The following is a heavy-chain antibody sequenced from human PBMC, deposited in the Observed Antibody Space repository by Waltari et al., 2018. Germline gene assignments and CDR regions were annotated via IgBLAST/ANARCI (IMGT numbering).Heavy chain of an antibody. CDR1: GFTLRNYR. Sequence: QVRLVESGGGVVQPGGSLRLSCGTSGFTLRNYRMHWVRQPPGKGLEWVAVIWSDGSERYDAYSVKGRFTISRDNSKNTLFLQMSSLRPEDTALYYCARQDRNSLDYWGQGTLVTVSS. CDR3: ARQDRNSLDY. CDR2: IWSDGSER. J-gene: IGHJ4*02. V-gene: IGHV3-33*01. D-gene: IGHD4-4*01.